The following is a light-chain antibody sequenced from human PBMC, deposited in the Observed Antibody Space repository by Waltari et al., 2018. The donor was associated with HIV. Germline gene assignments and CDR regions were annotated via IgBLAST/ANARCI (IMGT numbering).Light chain of an antibody. Sequence: IQMTQSPSSLSASVGDRVTITCQASQTINRNLNWYQQKVGKAPTLLIFAASILQSGVPSRFSGSGSGTDFTLTISSLQPEDFATYYCQQSFSSPYTFGQGTKLEIK. V-gene: IGKV1-39*01. CDR3: QQSFSSPYT. CDR2: AAS. CDR1: QTINRN. J-gene: IGKJ2*01.